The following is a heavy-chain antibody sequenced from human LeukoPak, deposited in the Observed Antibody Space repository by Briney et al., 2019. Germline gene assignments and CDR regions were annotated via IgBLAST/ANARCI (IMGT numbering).Heavy chain of an antibody. D-gene: IGHD1-14*01. Sequence: GASVKVSCKASGYTFTGYYMHWVRQAPGQGLEWMGWINPNSGGTNYAQKFQGRVTMTRDTSISTAYMELSSLRSEDTAVYYCARDLPGQYGFDIWGQGTMVTVSS. V-gene: IGHV1-2*02. CDR2: INPNSGGT. J-gene: IGHJ3*02. CDR1: GYTFTGYY. CDR3: ARDLPGQYGFDI.